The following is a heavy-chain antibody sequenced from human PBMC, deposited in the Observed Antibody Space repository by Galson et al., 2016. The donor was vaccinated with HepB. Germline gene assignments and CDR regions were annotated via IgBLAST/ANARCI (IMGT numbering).Heavy chain of an antibody. D-gene: IGHD3-22*01. Sequence: SVKVSCKASGGTFSTYAICWVRQAPGQGLEWMGGVIPILRTANYAQKFQGRLTITADESTSTAYMALRSLTSEDTAIYYCATDRDYYDTTGLRPWGQGTLVTVAS. CDR3: ATDRDYYDTTGLRP. V-gene: IGHV1-69*13. CDR2: VIPILRTA. CDR1: GGTFSTYA. J-gene: IGHJ5*02.